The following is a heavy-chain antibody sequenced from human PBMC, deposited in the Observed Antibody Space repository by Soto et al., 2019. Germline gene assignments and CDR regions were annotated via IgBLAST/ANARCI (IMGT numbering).Heavy chain of an antibody. CDR1: GGSISSSSYY. CDR3: ARHVWGDK. V-gene: IGHV4-39*01. D-gene: IGHD3-16*01. J-gene: IGHJ4*02. CDR2: IYYSGST. Sequence: SETLSLTCTVSGGSISSSSYYWGWIRQPPGKGLEWIGSIYYSGSTYYNPSLKSRVTISVDTSKNQFSLKLSSVTAADTAVYYCARHVWGDKWGQGTLVTVSS.